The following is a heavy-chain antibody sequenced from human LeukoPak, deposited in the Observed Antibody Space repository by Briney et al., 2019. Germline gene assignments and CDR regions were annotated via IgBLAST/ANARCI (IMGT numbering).Heavy chain of an antibody. D-gene: IGHD3-22*01. CDR1: GFTFSSYA. V-gene: IGHV3-23*01. J-gene: IGHJ3*02. CDR3: AKGYDSSGHPVADAFDI. CDR2: ISGSGGST. Sequence: GGSLRLSCAASGFTFSSYAMSWVRQAPGKGLEWVSAISGSGGSTYYADPVKGRFTISRDNSKNTLYLQMNSLRAEDTAVYYCAKGYDSSGHPVADAFDIWGQGTMVTVSS.